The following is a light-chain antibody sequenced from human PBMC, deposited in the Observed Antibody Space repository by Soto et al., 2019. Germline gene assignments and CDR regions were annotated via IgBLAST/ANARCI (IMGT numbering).Light chain of an antibody. CDR1: TSDVGGYNY. V-gene: IGLV2-14*01. CDR2: DVT. J-gene: IGLJ1*01. Sequence: QSALTQPASVSGSPGQSITISCTGTTSDVGGYNYVSWYQQDPGKAPKLMIYDVTNRPSGVSNRFSGSKSGNTASLTISGLQAEDEADYYCSSFTSGNTLVFGTGTKSPS. CDR3: SSFTSGNTLV.